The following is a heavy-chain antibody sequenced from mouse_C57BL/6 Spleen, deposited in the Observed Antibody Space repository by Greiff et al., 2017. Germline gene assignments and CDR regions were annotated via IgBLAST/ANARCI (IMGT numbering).Heavy chain of an antibody. CDR1: GYTFTSYW. CDR2: IDPSDSYT. J-gene: IGHJ4*01. V-gene: IGHV1-69*01. D-gene: IGHD1-1*01. CDR3: ARRYYGSSMDY. Sequence: QVQLQQPGAELVMPGASVKLSCKASGYTFTSYWMHWVKQRPGQGLEWIGEIDPSDSYTNYNQKFKGKSTLTVDKSSSTAYMQLSSLTSEDSAVYYCARRYYGSSMDYWGQGTSVTVSS.